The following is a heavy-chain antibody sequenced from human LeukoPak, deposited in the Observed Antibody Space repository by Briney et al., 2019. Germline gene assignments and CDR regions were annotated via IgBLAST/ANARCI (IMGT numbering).Heavy chain of an antibody. CDR2: MSYDGNSK. D-gene: IGHD3-9*01. J-gene: IGHJ4*02. CDR1: GFTVSSNY. Sequence: GGSLRLSCAASGFTVSSNYMNWVRQAPGKGLEWVSAMSYDGNSKYYADSVGGRFTISRDNSKNTLYLQMDSLRAEDTAAYYCAKFQGSLDWLSPFDGWGQGTLVTVSS. CDR3: AKFQGSLDWLSPFDG. V-gene: IGHV3-30*18.